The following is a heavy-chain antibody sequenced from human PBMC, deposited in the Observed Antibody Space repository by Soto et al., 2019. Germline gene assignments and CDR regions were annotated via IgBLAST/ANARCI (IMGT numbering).Heavy chain of an antibody. CDR1: GFSLSTSGVG. CDR2: IYWDDDK. V-gene: IGHV2-5*02. Sequence: QITLKESGPTLVKPTQTLTLTCTFSGFSLSTSGVGVGWIRQPPGKALEWLALIYWDDDKRYSPSLKSRLTITKDTSKNQVVLTMTHLYPVDTATYYCAHRRSTYYYDSTFDPWGQGTLVTVSS. D-gene: IGHD3-22*01. J-gene: IGHJ5*02. CDR3: AHRRSTYYYDSTFDP.